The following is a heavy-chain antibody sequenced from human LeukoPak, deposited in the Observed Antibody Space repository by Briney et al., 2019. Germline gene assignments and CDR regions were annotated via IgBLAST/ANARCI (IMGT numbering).Heavy chain of an antibody. J-gene: IGHJ4*02. CDR1: GGSISSYY. Sequence: SETLSLTCTVSGGSISSYYWSWIRQPPGKGLEWIGYIYYSGSTNYNPSLKSRVTISVDTSKNQFSLKLSSVTAADTAVYYCASTSGTTSQPFDYWGQGTLVTVSS. V-gene: IGHV4-59*01. CDR3: ASTSGTTSQPFDY. D-gene: IGHD1-1*01. CDR2: IYYSGST.